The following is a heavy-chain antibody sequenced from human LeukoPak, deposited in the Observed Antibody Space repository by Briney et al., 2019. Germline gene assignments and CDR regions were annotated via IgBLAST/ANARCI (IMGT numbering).Heavy chain of an antibody. J-gene: IGHJ2*01. CDR1: GFTFSSYG. CDR2: ISGSGGST. Sequence: GGSLRLSCAASGFTFSSYGMSWVRQAPGKGLEWVSAISGSGGSTYYADSVKGRFTISRDNSKNTLYLQMNSLRAEDTAVYYCARTLNPVSWYFDLWGRGTLVTVSS. V-gene: IGHV3-23*01. D-gene: IGHD1-14*01. CDR3: ARTLNPVSWYFDL.